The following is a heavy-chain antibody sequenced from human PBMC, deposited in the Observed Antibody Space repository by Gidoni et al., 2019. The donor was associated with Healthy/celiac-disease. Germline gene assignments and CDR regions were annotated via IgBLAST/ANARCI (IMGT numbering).Heavy chain of an antibody. CDR1: GFPFSSYG. D-gene: IGHD5-12*01. CDR2: IWYDGSNK. CDR3: ASSTPTWSGYDRWGNYYYGMDV. J-gene: IGHJ6*02. Sequence: QVQLVESGGGVVQPGRSLRLSCAASGFPFSSYGLHWVRQAPGKGLEWVAVIWYDGSNKYYADSVKGRFTISRDNSKNTLYLQMNSLRAEDTAVYYCASSTPTWSGYDRWGNYYYGMDVWGQGTTVTVSS. V-gene: IGHV3-33*01.